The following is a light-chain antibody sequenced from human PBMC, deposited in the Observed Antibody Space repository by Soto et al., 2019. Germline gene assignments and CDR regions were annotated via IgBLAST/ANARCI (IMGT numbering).Light chain of an antibody. CDR2: DTS. CDR3: QQHNNWPPYT. J-gene: IGKJ2*01. Sequence: EIAMTQSPATLSVSPGERATLSCRASQSVSTNLAWYQQKPGQAPRLLIYDTSTRATGIPARFSGSGSGTEFTLTISSLQSEDFAVYYCQQHNNWPPYTFGQGTKLEIK. CDR1: QSVSTN. V-gene: IGKV3-15*01.